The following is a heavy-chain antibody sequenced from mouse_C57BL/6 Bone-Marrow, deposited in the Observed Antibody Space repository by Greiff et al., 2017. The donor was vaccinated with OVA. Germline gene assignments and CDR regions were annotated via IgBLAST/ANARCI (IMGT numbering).Heavy chain of an antibody. Sequence: QVQLQQPGAELVRPRSSVKLSCKASGYTFTSYWMDWVKQRPGQGLEWIGNIYPSDSETHYNQKFKDKATLTVDKSSSTAYMQLSSLTSEDSAVYYCARTDSPYFDYWGQGTTLTVSS. V-gene: IGHV1-61*01. D-gene: IGHD2-12*01. CDR1: GYTFTSYW. J-gene: IGHJ2*01. CDR2: IYPSDSET. CDR3: ARTDSPYFDY.